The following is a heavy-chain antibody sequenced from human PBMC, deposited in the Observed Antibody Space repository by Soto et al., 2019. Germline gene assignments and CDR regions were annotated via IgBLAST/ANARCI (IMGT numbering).Heavy chain of an antibody. J-gene: IGHJ4*02. D-gene: IGHD3-3*01. V-gene: IGHV4-59*01. Sequence: EPLSLIATYPGGSISSYYWSLIRQPPGKGLEWIGYIYYSGSTNYNPSLKSRVTISVDTSKNQFSLKLSSVKAADTAVYYCASLQYYDFWSGYYILDYWGQGTLVTVSS. CDR3: ASLQYYDFWSGYYILDY. CDR2: IYYSGST. CDR1: GGSISSYY.